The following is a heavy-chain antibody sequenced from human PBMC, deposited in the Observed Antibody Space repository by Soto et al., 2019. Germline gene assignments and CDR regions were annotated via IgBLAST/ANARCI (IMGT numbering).Heavy chain of an antibody. CDR3: ARIYYGEYCQN. CDR2: IYYSGST. D-gene: IGHD1-26*01. Sequence: SETLSLTCTVSGDSISNSDYYWGWIRQPPGKGLEWVGSIYYSGSTYYNPSLKSRVTISVDTSKNEFSLKLSSVTAADTSVFYCARIYYGEYCQNWGQGTLVTVSS. V-gene: IGHV4-39*01. J-gene: IGHJ1*01. CDR1: GDSISNSDYY.